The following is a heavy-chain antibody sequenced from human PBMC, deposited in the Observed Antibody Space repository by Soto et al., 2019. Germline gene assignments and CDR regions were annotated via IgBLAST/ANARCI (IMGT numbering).Heavy chain of an antibody. CDR1: GFTFSSYG. CDR3: ARSSSGDY. J-gene: IGHJ4*02. CDR2: ISYDGSNK. Sequence: GGSLRLSCAASGFTFSSYGMHWVRQAPGKGLEWVAVISYDGSNKYYADSVKGRFTISRDSAKNSLYLQMNSLRAEDTAVYYCARSSSGDYWGQGTLVTVSS. D-gene: IGHD6-6*01. V-gene: IGHV3-30*03.